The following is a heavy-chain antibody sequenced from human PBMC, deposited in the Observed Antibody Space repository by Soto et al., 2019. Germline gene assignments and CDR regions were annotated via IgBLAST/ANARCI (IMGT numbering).Heavy chain of an antibody. D-gene: IGHD3-22*01. CDR2: INHSGRV. J-gene: IGHJ5*01. CDR3: SSRAYDTNGYYRFDH. CDR1: GGSFSGHS. Sequence: QVQLQQWGAGLLKPSETLSLTCAVYGGSFSGHSWTWIRQSPGKGLEWIGDINHSGRVNYRPALKSPVTISLDTSKNQFSLPLGAVTAADTAMYYCSSRAYDTNGYYRFDHWGQGTLVTVSS. V-gene: IGHV4-34*01.